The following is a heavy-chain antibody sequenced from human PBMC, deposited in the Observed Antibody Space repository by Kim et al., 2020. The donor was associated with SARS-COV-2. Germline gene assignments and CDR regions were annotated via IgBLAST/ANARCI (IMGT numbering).Heavy chain of an antibody. CDR3: ARDLLTGYYYYGMDV. Sequence: ASVKVSCKASGYTFTSYGISWVRQAPGQGLEWMGWISAYNGNTNYAQKLQGRVTMTTDTSTSTAYMELRSLRSDDTAVYYCARDLLTGYYYYGMDVWGQGTTVTVSS. V-gene: IGHV1-18*04. CDR1: GYTFTSYG. J-gene: IGHJ6*02. CDR2: ISAYNGNT. D-gene: IGHD3-9*01.